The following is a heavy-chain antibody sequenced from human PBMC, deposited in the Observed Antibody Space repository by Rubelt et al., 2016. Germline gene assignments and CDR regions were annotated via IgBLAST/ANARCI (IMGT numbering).Heavy chain of an antibody. V-gene: IGHV4-39*07. D-gene: IGHD2-2*01. CDR1: GDSISSSSYY. CDR3: AREQLLSDYYYGMDV. Sequence: QPQLQESGPGLVKPSETLSLTCTVSGDSISSSSYYWGWIRQPPEKGLEWIGSIYYSGSTYYNPSLKSRVPMSVDTSTNQCAPRWRSGTAADTAVYYCAREQLLSDYYYGMDVWGQGTTVTVSS. CDR2: IYYSGST. J-gene: IGHJ6*02.